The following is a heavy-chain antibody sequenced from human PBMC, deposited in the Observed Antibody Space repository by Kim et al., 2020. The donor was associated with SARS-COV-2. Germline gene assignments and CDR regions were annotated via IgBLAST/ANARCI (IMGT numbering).Heavy chain of an antibody. D-gene: IGHD4-4*01. J-gene: IGHJ4*02. CDR1: QLTVSRNH. CDR2: IYSGGMT. CDR3: ARDPLGDGYSFSDY. Sequence: GGSLRLSCEASQLTVSRNHMSWVRQAPGKGLEWVSVIYSGGMTSYAGSVKGRFTISRDSSKNTVILEMNSLRADDTAVHYCARDPLGDGYSFSDYWGQGT. V-gene: IGHV3-53*01.